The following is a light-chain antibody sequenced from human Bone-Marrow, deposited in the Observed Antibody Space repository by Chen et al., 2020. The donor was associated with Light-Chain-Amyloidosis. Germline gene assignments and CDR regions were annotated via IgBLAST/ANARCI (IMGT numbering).Light chain of an antibody. CDR2: RNN. CDR3: AAWDGSLSGYV. CDR1: SSNIGIND. V-gene: IGLV1-47*01. J-gene: IGLJ1*01. Sequence: QSVLTQPPSASGTPGQRVTSSCSGASSNIGINDVYWYQHFPGAAPNPLIHRNNQRPSGVPDRFSASKSGTSAFLAISGLRSEDEADYYCAAWDGSLSGYVFRTGTKVIVL.